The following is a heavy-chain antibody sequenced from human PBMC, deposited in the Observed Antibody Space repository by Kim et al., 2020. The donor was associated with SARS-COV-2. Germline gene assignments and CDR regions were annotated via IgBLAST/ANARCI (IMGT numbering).Heavy chain of an antibody. CDR1: GFTFDDYG. CDR3: VRGCYQGPFDY. J-gene: IGHJ4*02. CDR2: INRNGDST. V-gene: IGHV3-20*01. Sequence: GGSLRLSCAASGFTFDDYGMSWVRQTPGKGLEWVSGINRNGDSTGYVDSAKGRFTSARDNAKNSLYLQMNSLRADDTALYHCVRGCYQGPFDYWGQGTLVTVSS. D-gene: IGHD2-15*01.